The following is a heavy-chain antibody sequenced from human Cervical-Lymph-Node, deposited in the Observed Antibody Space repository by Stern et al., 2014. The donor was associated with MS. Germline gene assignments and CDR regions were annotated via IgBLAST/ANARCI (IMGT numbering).Heavy chain of an antibody. V-gene: IGHV3-7*01. CDR3: TRFLQSGWSGLFDS. J-gene: IGHJ5*01. D-gene: IGHD6-19*01. CDR1: GSTFSTSW. Sequence: VQLVHSGGGLVQPGGSQRLSCVASGSTFSTSWMSWVRQAPGKGLEWVANIKRDGSEAYYLASVKGRFTLSSDHANSSLSLEMNSLRAEDTAVYYFTRFLQSGWSGLFDSWGRGTLVTVSS. CDR2: IKRDGSEA.